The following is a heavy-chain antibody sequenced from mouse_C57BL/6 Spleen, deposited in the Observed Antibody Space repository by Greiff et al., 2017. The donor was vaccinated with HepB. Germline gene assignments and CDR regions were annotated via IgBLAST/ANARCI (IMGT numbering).Heavy chain of an antibody. V-gene: IGHV5-6*01. CDR3: ARHQSITTVVNFDY. Sequence: EVQLVESGGDLVKPGGSLKLSCAASGFTFSSYGMSWVRQTPDKRLEWVATISSGGSYTYYPDSVKGRFTISRDNAKNTLYLQMSSLKSEDTAMYYCARHQSITTVVNFDYWGQGTTLTVSS. D-gene: IGHD1-1*01. CDR1: GFTFSSYG. J-gene: IGHJ2*01. CDR2: ISSGGSYT.